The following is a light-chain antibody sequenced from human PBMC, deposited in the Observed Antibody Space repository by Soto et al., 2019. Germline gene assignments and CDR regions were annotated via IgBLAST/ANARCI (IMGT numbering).Light chain of an antibody. CDR1: QSVSSSS. V-gene: IGKV3-20*01. CDR3: QQYGSSPWT. CDR2: GAS. J-gene: IGKJ1*01. Sequence: EIVLTQSPGTLSLSPGERATLSCLASQSVSSSSLAWYQQKPGQAPRLLMYGASSRATGIPDRFSGSGSGTDFTLTISRLEPEDFAVYYCQQYGSSPWTFGQGTKVDIK.